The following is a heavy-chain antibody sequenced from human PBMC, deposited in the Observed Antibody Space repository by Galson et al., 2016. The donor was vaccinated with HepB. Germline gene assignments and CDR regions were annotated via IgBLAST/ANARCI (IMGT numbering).Heavy chain of an antibody. CDR3: AKDRQIGYYYYYGLDV. CDR2: ISHDGSNK. V-gene: IGHV3-30*18. Sequence: SLRLSCAASKFAFRTYGVHWVRQAPGKGLEWVAIISHDGSNKYYSNSVKGRFSVSRDNSKNTLYLQMNSLRTEDTAVYYCAKDRQIGYYYYYGLDVWGQETTVTVSS. CDR1: KFAFRTYG. J-gene: IGHJ6*02.